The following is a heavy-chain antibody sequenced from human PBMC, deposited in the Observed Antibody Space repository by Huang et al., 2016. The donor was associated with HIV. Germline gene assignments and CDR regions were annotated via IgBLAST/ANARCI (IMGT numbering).Heavy chain of an antibody. D-gene: IGHD2-15*01. CDR1: GFSLTTTGVT. J-gene: IGHJ4*02. CDR3: AAGRGGYFHY. CDR2: IYWDEDK. Sequence: QITLKESGPTLVKPTQTVTVTCTFSGFSLTTTGVTVGWIRQSPGKALEWLALIYWDEDKRYSPSLDNRLTITRDTCKNQLVVTLTNLDPVDTATYYCAAGRGGYFHYWGRGTLVTVSS. V-gene: IGHV2-5*02.